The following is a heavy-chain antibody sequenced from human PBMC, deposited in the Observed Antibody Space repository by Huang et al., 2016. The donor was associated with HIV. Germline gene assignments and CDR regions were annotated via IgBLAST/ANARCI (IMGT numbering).Heavy chain of an antibody. CDR2: ISDRGST. D-gene: IGHD3-22*01. V-gene: IGHV4-34*02. Sequence: QVQLQQWGAELLKPSETLSLTCAVSGGSFSGHYWTWIRQPPGRGLEWIGEISDRGSTTYNPSLQSRVTISGDTSQSQFCLKLNSVTAADTAIYYCARMFKYDSGGYWGNDAFDIWGQGTMVTVSS. CDR3: ARMFKYDSGGYWGNDAFDI. CDR1: GGSFSGHY. J-gene: IGHJ3*02.